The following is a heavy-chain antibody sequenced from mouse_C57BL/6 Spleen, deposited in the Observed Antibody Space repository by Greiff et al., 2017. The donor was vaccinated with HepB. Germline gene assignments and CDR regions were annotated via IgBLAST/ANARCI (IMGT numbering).Heavy chain of an antibody. CDR3: ARQVYGSRYYFDY. V-gene: IGHV5-9*01. CDR1: GFTFSSYT. J-gene: IGHJ2*01. CDR2: ISGGGGNT. D-gene: IGHD1-1*01. Sequence: EVNVVESGGGLVKPGGSLKLSCAASGFTFSSYTMSWVRQTPEKRLEWVATISGGGGNTYYPDSVKGRFTISRDNAKNTLYLQLSSLRSEDTALYYCARQVYGSRYYFDYWGQGTTLTVSS.